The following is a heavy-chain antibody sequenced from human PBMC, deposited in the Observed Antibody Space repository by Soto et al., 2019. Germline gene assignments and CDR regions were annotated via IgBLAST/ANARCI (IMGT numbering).Heavy chain of an antibody. J-gene: IGHJ5*01. Sequence: SVKVSCKASGGTFGNYGISWLRQAPGQGLEWMGGTIPIFDTPRYAQKFRDRVTITADATSTAYMELTSLTSEDTATYYCARDREDGSGTKYNWFDSWGQGTLVTVSS. D-gene: IGHD3-10*01. V-gene: IGHV1-69*13. CDR3: ARDREDGSGTKYNWFDS. CDR1: GGTFGNYG. CDR2: TIPIFDTP.